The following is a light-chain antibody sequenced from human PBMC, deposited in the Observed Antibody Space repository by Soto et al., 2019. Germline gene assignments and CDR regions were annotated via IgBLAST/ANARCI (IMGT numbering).Light chain of an antibody. Sequence: EIVLTQSPATLSLSPGERATLSCRASQSVSTYLAWYQQNPGQPPRLLIYDASSRATGIPARFSGSGSGTDFTLTISSLEPEDFAVYYCQQHSNWPLTFGGGTKVEIK. V-gene: IGKV3-11*01. CDR2: DAS. J-gene: IGKJ4*01. CDR1: QSVSTY. CDR3: QQHSNWPLT.